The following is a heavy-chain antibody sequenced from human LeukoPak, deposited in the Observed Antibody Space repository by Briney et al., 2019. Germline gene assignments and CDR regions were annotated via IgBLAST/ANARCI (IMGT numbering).Heavy chain of an antibody. CDR2: IYYSGST. V-gene: IGHV4-61*08. CDR3: ASRGHSGSYNY. J-gene: IGHJ4*02. CDR1: GGSISSGGYS. Sequence: SETLSLTCAVSGGSISSGGYSWSWIRQPPGKGLEWIGYIYYSGSTNYNPSLKSRVTISVDTSKNQFSLKLSSVTAADTAVYYCASRGHSGSYNYWGQGTLVTVSS. D-gene: IGHD3-10*01.